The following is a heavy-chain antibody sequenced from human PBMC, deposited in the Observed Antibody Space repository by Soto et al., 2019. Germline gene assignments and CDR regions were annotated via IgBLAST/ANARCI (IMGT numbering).Heavy chain of an antibody. V-gene: IGHV3-48*02. CDR3: ARRSSKGVLWFGGGAWFDP. CDR2: ISSSSSTI. D-gene: IGHD3-10*01. Sequence: SLRLSCAASGFTFSSYSMNWVRQAPGKGLEWVSYISSSSSTIYYADSVKGRFTISRDNAKNSLYLQMNSLRDEDTAVYYCARRSSKGVLWFGGGAWFDPWGQGTLVTVS. CDR1: GFTFSSYS. J-gene: IGHJ5*02.